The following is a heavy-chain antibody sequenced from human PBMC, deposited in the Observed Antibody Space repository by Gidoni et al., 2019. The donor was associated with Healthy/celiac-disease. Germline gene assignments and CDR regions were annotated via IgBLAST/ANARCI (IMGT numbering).Heavy chain of an antibody. CDR1: GFTFSSYG. CDR3: ANSLGGYCSSTSCPRGYYYYGMDV. J-gene: IGHJ6*02. D-gene: IGHD2-2*01. V-gene: IGHV3-30*18. CDR2: ISYDGSNK. Sequence: QVQLVESGGGVVQPGRSLRLSCAASGFTFSSYGMHWVRQAPGKGLEWVAVISYDGSNKYYADSVKGRFTISRDNSKNTLYLQMNSLRAEDTAVYYCANSLGGYCSSTSCPRGYYYYGMDVWGQGTTVTVSS.